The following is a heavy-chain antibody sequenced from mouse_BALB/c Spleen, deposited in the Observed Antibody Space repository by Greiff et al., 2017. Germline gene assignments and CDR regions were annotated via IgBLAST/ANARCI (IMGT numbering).Heavy chain of an antibody. CDR3: ARDAGRYDAMDY. Sequence: EVQLVETGGGLVQPGGSLRLSCATSGFTFSDFYMEWVRQPPGKRLEWIAASRNKANDYTTEYSASVKGRIIVSRDTSQSILYLQMNALRAEDTSIYYSARDAGRYDAMDYWGQGTSVTVSS. V-gene: IGHV7-1*02. J-gene: IGHJ4*01. CDR2: SRNKANDYTT. CDR1: GFTFSDFY.